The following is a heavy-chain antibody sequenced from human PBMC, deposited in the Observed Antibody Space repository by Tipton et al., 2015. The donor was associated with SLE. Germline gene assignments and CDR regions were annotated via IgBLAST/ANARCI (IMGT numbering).Heavy chain of an antibody. Sequence: SLRLSCAASGFTFSSYCMSWVRQAPGKGLEWVSAINSGSSDKYYVDSVKGRFTISRDNAKNSLYLQMNSLRAEDTAVYYCARDMFDRSREVVDYWGQGTMVTVSS. CDR1: GFTFSSYC. D-gene: IGHD6-13*01. CDR3: ARDMFDRSREVVDY. CDR2: INSGSSDK. J-gene: IGHJ4*01. V-gene: IGHV3-21*01.